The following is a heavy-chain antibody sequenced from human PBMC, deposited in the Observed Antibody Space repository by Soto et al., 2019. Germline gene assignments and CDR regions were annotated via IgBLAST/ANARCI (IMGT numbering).Heavy chain of an antibody. V-gene: IGHV3-33*01. CDR1: GFTFSHYG. CDR3: ARDRGGLYYYDSSGSLDY. Sequence: GGSLRLSCAASGFTFSHYGMHWVRQAPGKGLEWVAVIWSDGSKKYYADSVKGRFTISRDNSKNTLYLQMNSLRAEDTAVYYCARDRGGLYYYDSSGSLDYWGQGTLVTVSS. CDR2: IWSDGSKK. D-gene: IGHD3-22*01. J-gene: IGHJ4*02.